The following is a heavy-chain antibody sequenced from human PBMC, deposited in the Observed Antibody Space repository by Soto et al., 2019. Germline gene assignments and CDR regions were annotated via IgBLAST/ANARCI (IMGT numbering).Heavy chain of an antibody. CDR3: ARFGSEYSSPIDY. J-gene: IGHJ4*02. CDR1: GGSISSSSYY. Sequence: SETLSLTCTVSGGSISSSSYYWGWIRQPPGKGLEWIGSIYYSGSTYYNPSLKSRVTISVDTSKNQFSLKLSSVTAADTAVYYCARFGSEYSSPIDYWGQGTLVTVSS. CDR2: IYYSGST. D-gene: IGHD6-6*01. V-gene: IGHV4-39*01.